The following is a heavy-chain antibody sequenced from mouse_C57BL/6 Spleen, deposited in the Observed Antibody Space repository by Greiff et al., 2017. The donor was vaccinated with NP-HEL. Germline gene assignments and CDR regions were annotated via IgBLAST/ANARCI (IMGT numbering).Heavy chain of an antibody. Sequence: VQLQQSGAELVRPGSSVKLSCKASGYTFTSYWMEWVKQRPGQGLEWIGNIYPSDSETHYNQKFKDKATLTVDKSSSTAYMQLSSLTSEDSAVYYCARGTGYSNFDYWGQGTTLTVSS. J-gene: IGHJ2*01. V-gene: IGHV1-61*01. CDR1: GYTFTSYW. CDR2: IYPSDSET. D-gene: IGHD2-3*01. CDR3: ARGTGYSNFDY.